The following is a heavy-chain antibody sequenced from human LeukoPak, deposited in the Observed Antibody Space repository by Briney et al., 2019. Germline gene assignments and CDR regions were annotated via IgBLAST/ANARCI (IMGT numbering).Heavy chain of an antibody. Sequence: SETLSLTCTVSGGSISSGGYYWSWIRQPPGKGLEWIGYIYHSGSTYYNPSLKSRVTISVDRSKNQFSLKLSSVTAADTAVYYCARDRCTIAAPYRGRDWFDPWGQGTLVTVSS. J-gene: IGHJ5*02. CDR1: GGSISSGGYY. CDR2: IYHSGST. D-gene: IGHD6-13*01. CDR3: ARDRCTIAAPYRGRDWFDP. V-gene: IGHV4-30-2*01.